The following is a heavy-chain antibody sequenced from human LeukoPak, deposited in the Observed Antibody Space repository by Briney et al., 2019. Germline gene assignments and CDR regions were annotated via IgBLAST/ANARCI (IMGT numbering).Heavy chain of an antibody. Sequence: KAGGSLRLSCAASGFTFSSYWMSWVRQAPGKGLEWVANIKQDGSEKYYVDSVKGRFTISRDNSKNTLYLQMNSLRAEDTAVYYCAKGLWFGETADWGQGTLVTVSS. CDR1: GFTFSSYW. D-gene: IGHD3-10*01. V-gene: IGHV3-7*03. CDR3: AKGLWFGETAD. J-gene: IGHJ4*02. CDR2: IKQDGSEK.